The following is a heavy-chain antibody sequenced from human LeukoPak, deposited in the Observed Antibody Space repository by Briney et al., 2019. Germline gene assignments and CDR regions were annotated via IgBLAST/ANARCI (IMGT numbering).Heavy chain of an antibody. Sequence: PGGSLRLSCAASGFTFDDYAMHWVRQAPGKGLEWVSGISWNSGSIGYADSVKGRFTISRDNAKNSLYLQMNSLRAEDTALYYCAKIPDILTANDAFDIWGQGTMVTVSS. D-gene: IGHD3-9*01. CDR2: ISWNSGSI. J-gene: IGHJ3*02. V-gene: IGHV3-9*01. CDR3: AKIPDILTANDAFDI. CDR1: GFTFDDYA.